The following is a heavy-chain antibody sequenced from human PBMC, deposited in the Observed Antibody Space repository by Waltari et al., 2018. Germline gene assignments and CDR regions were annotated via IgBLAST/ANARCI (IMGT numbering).Heavy chain of an antibody. J-gene: IGHJ4*02. Sequence: QVQLVQSGAEVKKPGASVKVSCQASGYTFTGYYMHWVRRAPGQGLEWMGRINPNSGGTSYAQKFQGRVTMTRDTSISTAYMELSRLRSDDTAVYYCARGGDYPYPWYFDYWGQGTLVTVSS. D-gene: IGHD2-21*02. CDR2: INPNSGGT. CDR3: ARGGDYPYPWYFDY. V-gene: IGHV1-2*06. CDR1: GYTFTGYY.